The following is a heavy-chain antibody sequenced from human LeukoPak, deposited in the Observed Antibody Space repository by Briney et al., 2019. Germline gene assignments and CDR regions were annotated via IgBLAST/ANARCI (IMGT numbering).Heavy chain of an antibody. D-gene: IGHD5-12*01. J-gene: IGHJ4*02. CDR2: ISSSSSYI. CDR3: ARDPGTDIVATNYFDY. V-gene: IGHV3-21*01. Sequence: PGGSLRLSCAASGFTFSSYSMNWVRQAPGRGLEWVSSISSSSSYIYYADSVKGRFTISRDNAKNSLYLQMNSLRAEDTAVYYCARDPGTDIVATNYFDYWGQGTLVTVSS. CDR1: GFTFSSYS.